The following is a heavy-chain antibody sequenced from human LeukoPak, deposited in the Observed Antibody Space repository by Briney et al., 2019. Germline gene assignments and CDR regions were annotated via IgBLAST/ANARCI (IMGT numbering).Heavy chain of an antibody. CDR1: GGSISSSNW. J-gene: IGHJ3*02. Sequence: SETLSLTCAVSGGSISSSNWWCWLRQPPGRGLEWSGDICRSGSTNYNPSLKSRVTISGDKSKNQLSLKLSSVTAADTAVYYCARVPAAMANVMVNAFEIWGQGAMVSVSS. D-gene: IGHD2-2*01. CDR3: ARVPAAMANVMVNAFEI. CDR2: ICRSGST. V-gene: IGHV4-4*02.